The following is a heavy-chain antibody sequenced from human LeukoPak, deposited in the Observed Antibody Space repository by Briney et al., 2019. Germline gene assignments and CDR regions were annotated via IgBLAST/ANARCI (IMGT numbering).Heavy chain of an antibody. J-gene: IGHJ3*02. CDR3: ARHLRLLESPFPPRAFDI. CDR2: INHSGDT. CDR1: GGSFSGYF. Sequence: SETLSVTCAVYGGSFSGYFYNWIRQTPGQGLEWIGEINHSGDTNYNPSLKSRLTMSVDSSKNQLSLTLSSLTAADTAVYYCARHLRLLESPFPPRAFDIWGQGTTVTASS. V-gene: IGHV4-34*01. D-gene: IGHD3-3*01.